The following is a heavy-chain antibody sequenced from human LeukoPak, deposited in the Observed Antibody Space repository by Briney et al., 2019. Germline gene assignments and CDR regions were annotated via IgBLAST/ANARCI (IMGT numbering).Heavy chain of an antibody. CDR2: INPNSGGT. D-gene: IGHD6-13*01. CDR1: GYTFTGYY. Sequence: ASVKVSCKASGYTFTGYYMHWVRQAPGQGLEWMGWINPNSGGTNYAQKFQGRVTMTRDTSISTAYMGLSRLRSDDTAVYYCAQQLVAMNWFDPWGQGTLVTVSS. J-gene: IGHJ5*02. CDR3: AQQLVAMNWFDP. V-gene: IGHV1-2*02.